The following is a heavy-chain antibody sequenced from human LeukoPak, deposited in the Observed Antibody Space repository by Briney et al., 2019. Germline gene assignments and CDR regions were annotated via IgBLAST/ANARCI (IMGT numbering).Heavy chain of an antibody. Sequence: PGGSLRLSCAASGFTFSSYEVNWVRQAPGKGLEWVSYISSSGSTIYYADSVKGRFTISRDNAKNSLYLQINSLRAEDTAVYYCARSRNYDFWSGYYYYYYGMDVWGQGTTVTVSS. CDR1: GFTFSSYE. CDR2: ISSSGSTI. D-gene: IGHD3-3*01. J-gene: IGHJ6*02. CDR3: ARSRNYDFWSGYYYYYYGMDV. V-gene: IGHV3-48*03.